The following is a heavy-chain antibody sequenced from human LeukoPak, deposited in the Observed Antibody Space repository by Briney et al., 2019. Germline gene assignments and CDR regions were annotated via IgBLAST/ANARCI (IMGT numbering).Heavy chain of an antibody. D-gene: IGHD6-6*01. CDR2: IYYSGST. V-gene: IGHV4-59*01. CDR3: AREGRVSSAYYFDY. CDR1: GGSLSSYY. Sequence: SETLSLTCTVSGGSLSSYYWSWIRQPPGKGLEWIGYIYYSGSTNYNPSLKSRVTISVDTSKNQFSLKLSSVTAADTAVYYCAREGRVSSAYYFDYWGQGTLVTVSS. J-gene: IGHJ4*02.